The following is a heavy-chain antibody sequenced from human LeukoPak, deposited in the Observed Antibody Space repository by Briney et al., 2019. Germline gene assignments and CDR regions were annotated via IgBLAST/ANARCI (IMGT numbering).Heavy chain of an antibody. CDR3: ARARAPRGLIDY. D-gene: IGHD5-12*01. Sequence: GGSLRLSCAASGFTVNSNYMSWVRQAPGKGLEWVSVIYSGGSTYYADSVKGRFTISRDNSKNTLYLQMNSLRAEDTAVYYCARARAPRGLIDYWGQGTLVTVSS. J-gene: IGHJ4*02. V-gene: IGHV3-66*01. CDR1: GFTVNSNY. CDR2: IYSGGST.